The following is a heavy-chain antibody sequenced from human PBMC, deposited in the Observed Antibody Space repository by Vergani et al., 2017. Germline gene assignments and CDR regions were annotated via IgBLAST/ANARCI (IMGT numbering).Heavy chain of an antibody. CDR2: LYASGST. CDR1: GYSISSGYF. V-gene: IGHV4-38-2*02. CDR3: ARHLRGYSYGVFDY. Sequence: QVQLQEPGPRLVKPSETLSLICSVSGYSISSGYFWGWIRQSPEKGLEWIGSLYASGSTYYSPSLKSRVAISIDTSKNHFSLRLSSVTAADTAVYYCARHLRGYSYGVFDYWGQGREVTVSS. D-gene: IGHD5-18*01. J-gene: IGHJ4*02.